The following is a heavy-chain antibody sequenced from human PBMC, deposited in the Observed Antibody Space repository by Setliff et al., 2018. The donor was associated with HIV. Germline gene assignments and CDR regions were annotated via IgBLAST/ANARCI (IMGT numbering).Heavy chain of an antibody. CDR1: GAPMIDHQ. CDR2: VYYTGGT. CDR3: ARVKDVDTAVYFDY. D-gene: IGHD5-18*01. V-gene: IGHV4-59*11. Sequence: SETLSLTCTVSGAPMIDHQWNWLRRSPGKGLEWIGYVYYTGGTTYNPSLEGRVIISLDTSNNQFFLRMNSLTAADTAVYYCARVKDVDTAVYFDYWGQRTLVTVSS. J-gene: IGHJ4*02.